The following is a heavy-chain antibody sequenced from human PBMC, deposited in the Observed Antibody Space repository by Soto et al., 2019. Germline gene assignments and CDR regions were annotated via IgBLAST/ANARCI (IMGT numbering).Heavy chain of an antibody. CDR1: GGSFSGYY. D-gene: IGHD7-27*01. Sequence: QVQLQQWGAGLLKPSETLSLTCAVYGGSFSGYYWNWIRQPPGKGLEWIGEINHSGSTNYNPTLKSRVTISVDTSKNQFSLKLSSVTAAYTAVYYCARGWGRIFDYWGQVTLVTVSS. J-gene: IGHJ4*02. V-gene: IGHV4-34*01. CDR2: INHSGST. CDR3: ARGWGRIFDY.